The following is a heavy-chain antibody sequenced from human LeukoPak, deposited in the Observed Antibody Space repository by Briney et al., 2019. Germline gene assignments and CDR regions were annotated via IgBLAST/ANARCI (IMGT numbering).Heavy chain of an antibody. Sequence: PGGSLRLSCAASGFTFSDYYMSWIRQAPGKGLEWVSYIGSSGSTIYYADSVKGRFTISRDNAKNSLYLQMNSLRAEDTAVYYCARDLYYYDSSGYGYWGQGTLVTVSS. CDR1: GFTFSDYY. CDR3: ARDLYYYDSSGYGY. V-gene: IGHV3-11*01. CDR2: IGSSGSTI. J-gene: IGHJ4*02. D-gene: IGHD3-22*01.